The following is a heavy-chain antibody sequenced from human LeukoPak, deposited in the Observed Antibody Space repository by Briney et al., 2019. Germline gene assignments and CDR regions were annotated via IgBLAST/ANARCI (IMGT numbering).Heavy chain of an antibody. D-gene: IGHD3-22*01. CDR2: ISWNSGSI. CDR1: GFTFDDYA. CDR3: AKDAYYYDSSGYSPFDY. J-gene: IGHJ4*02. Sequence: GGSLRLSCAASGFTFDDYAMHWVRQAPGKGLEWVSGISWNSGSIGYADSEKGRFTISRDNAKNSLYLQMNSLRAEDTALYYCAKDAYYYDSSGYSPFDYWGQGTLVTVSS. V-gene: IGHV3-9*01.